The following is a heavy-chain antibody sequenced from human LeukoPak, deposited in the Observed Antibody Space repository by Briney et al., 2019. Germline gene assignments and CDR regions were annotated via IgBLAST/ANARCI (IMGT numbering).Heavy chain of an antibody. CDR1: GFTFSSYTM. V-gene: IGHV4-4*02. CDR3: ARGRLVNDHPC. CDR2: IYHSGST. D-gene: IGHD3-9*01. Sequence: GSLRLSCTASGFTFSSYTMSWVRQPPGKGLEWIGEIYHSGSTNYNPSLKSRVTISVDKSKNQFSLKLSSVTAADTAVYYCARGRLVNDHPCWGQGTLVTVSS. J-gene: IGHJ4*02.